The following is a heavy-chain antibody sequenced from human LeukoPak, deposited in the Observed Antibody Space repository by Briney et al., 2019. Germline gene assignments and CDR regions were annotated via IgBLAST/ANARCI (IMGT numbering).Heavy chain of an antibody. Sequence: GGSLRLSCGASEFTFSSYAMQWVRQAPGKGLEWVSGISVSGGSTWYADSVKGRFTISRDNSKNTLYLQVNSLRAEDTAVFYCAKGRISGDAGLDYWGQGTLVTVSS. V-gene: IGHV3-23*01. CDR1: EFTFSSYA. D-gene: IGHD6-13*01. CDR3: AKGRISGDAGLDY. CDR2: ISVSGGST. J-gene: IGHJ4*02.